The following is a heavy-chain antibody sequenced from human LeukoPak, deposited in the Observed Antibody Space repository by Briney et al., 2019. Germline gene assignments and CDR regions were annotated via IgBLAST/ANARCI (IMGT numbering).Heavy chain of an antibody. D-gene: IGHD3-16*01. CDR3: ARNSGRLGDFDY. J-gene: IGHJ4*02. CDR1: GGSITSYY. CDR2: ISYSGTT. Sequence: PSETLSLTCTVSGGSITSYYWSWIRQPPGKGLEWIGYISYSGTTNYNPSLKSRVTKSVDTSKNQFSLKLTSVTAADTAVYYCARNSGRLGDFDYWGQGTLVTVSS. V-gene: IGHV4-59*08.